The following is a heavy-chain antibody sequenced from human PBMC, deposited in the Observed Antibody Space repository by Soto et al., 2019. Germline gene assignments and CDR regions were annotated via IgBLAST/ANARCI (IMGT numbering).Heavy chain of an antibody. V-gene: IGHV1-2*04. CDR2: INPNSGGT. CDR3: ARGNSKISYYYYMDV. CDR1: GYTFTGYY. Sequence: GASVKVSCKASGYTFTGYYMHWVRQAPGQGLEWMGWINPNSGGTNYAQKFQGWVTMTRDTSISTAYMELSRLRSDDTAVYYCARGNSKISYYYYMDVWGKGTTVTVSS. D-gene: IGHD4-4*01. J-gene: IGHJ6*03.